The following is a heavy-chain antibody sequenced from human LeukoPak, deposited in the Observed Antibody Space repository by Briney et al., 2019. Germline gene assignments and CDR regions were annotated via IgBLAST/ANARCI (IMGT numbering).Heavy chain of an antibody. V-gene: IGHV1-18*01. CDR3: ARDCSSTSCYAHDAFDI. CDR1: GYTFTSYG. CDR2: ISAYNGNT. D-gene: IGHD2-2*01. Sequence: GASVKVSCKASGYTFTSYGISWVRQAPGQGLEWMGWISAYNGNTNYAQKPQGRVTMTTDTSTSTAYMELRSLRSDDTAVYYCARDCSSTSCYAHDAFDIWGQGTMVTVSS. J-gene: IGHJ3*02.